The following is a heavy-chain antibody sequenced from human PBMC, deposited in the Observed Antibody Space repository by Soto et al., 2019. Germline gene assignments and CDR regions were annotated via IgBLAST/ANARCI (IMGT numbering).Heavy chain of an antibody. CDR2: ISYDGSNK. CDR1: GFTFSSYA. CDR3: AREGVDSSGYEYYFDY. J-gene: IGHJ4*02. Sequence: QVQLVESGGGVVQPGRSLRLSCAASGFTFSSYAMHWVRQAPGKGLEWVAVISYDGSNKYYADSVKGRFTISRDNSKNTRYLQMNSLRAEDTAVDYCAREGVDSSGYEYYFDYWGQGTLVTVSS. V-gene: IGHV3-30-3*01. D-gene: IGHD3-22*01.